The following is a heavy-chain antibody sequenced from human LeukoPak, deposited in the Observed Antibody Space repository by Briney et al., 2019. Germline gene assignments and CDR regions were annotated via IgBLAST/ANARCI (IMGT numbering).Heavy chain of an antibody. J-gene: IGHJ5*02. CDR1: GYTFTGYY. V-gene: IGHV1-2*02. CDR2: INPNSGGT. CDR3: AREEVITMIVVIGAHWFDP. Sequence: ASVKVSCKASGYTFTGYYMHWVRQAPGQGLEWMGWINPNSGGTNYAQKFQGRVTMTRDTSISTAYMELSRLRSDDTAVYYCAREEVITMIVVIGAHWFDPWGQGTLVTVSS. D-gene: IGHD3-22*01.